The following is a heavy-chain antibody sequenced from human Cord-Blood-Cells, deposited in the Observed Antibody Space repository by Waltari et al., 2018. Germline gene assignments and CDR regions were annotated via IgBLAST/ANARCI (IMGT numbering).Heavy chain of an antibody. CDR3: ARVTGSHWYFDL. D-gene: IGHD3-10*01. CDR2: TYYRTKRYN. CDR1: GDSVSSNSAA. V-gene: IGHV6-1*01. Sequence: QVQLQQSGPGLVKPSQTLSLTCAISGDSVSSNSAAWNWIRQSPSRGLEWLRRTYYRTKRYNDYAVAVKSRITINPATSKNQFSLQLNSVTPEYTAVYYCARVTGSHWYFDLWGRGTLVTVSS. J-gene: IGHJ2*01.